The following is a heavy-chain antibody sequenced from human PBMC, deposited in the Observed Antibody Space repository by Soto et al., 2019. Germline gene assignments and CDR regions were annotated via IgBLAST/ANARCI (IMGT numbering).Heavy chain of an antibody. V-gene: IGHV3-21*01. CDR1: GFTFSSYS. J-gene: IGHJ6*02. D-gene: IGHD3-10*01. CDR3: ARAGFTMVRRVIFGFDV. Sequence: EVQLVESGGGLVKPGGSLRLSCAVSGFTFSSYSMNWVRQAPGKGLEWVSSISSSSSYIYYADSVKGRLTISRDNAKNSLYLQMNSLRAEDTAVYFCARAGFTMVRRVIFGFDVWGQGTTVTVSS. CDR2: ISSSSSYI.